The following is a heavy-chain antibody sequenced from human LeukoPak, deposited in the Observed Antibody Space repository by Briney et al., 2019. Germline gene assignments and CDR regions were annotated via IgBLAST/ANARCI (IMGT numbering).Heavy chain of an antibody. CDR2: IYTSGST. J-gene: IGHJ4*02. D-gene: IGHD3-10*01. CDR1: GGSISSYY. V-gene: IGHV4-4*07. Sequence: SVTLSLTCTVSGGSISSYYWSWIRQPAGKGLEWIGRIYTSGSTNYNPSLKSRVTMSVDTSKNQFSLKLSSVTAADTAVYYCARGRRFGESYYFDYWGQGTLVTVSS. CDR3: ARGRRFGESYYFDY.